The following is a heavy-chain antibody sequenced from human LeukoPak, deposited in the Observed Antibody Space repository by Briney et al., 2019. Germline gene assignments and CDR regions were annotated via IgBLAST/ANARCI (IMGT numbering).Heavy chain of an antibody. CDR1: GFTLSRFG. CDR2: IRYDRSSK. Sequence: GGPLRHSRTASGFTLSRFGMHWVRPAPRKGLEWVAFIRYDRSSKYYVNSVNGRFTISRDDSKNTLHLQMNSLSAEDTAGYYCAKDRELELPFDYWGQGTLVTVSS. CDR3: AKDRELELPFDY. J-gene: IGHJ4*02. V-gene: IGHV3-30*02. D-gene: IGHD1-7*01.